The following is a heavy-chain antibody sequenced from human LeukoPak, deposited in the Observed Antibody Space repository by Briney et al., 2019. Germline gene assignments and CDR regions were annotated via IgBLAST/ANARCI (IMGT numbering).Heavy chain of an antibody. V-gene: IGHV3-23*01. J-gene: IGHJ4*02. Sequence: GGSLRLSCAASGFTFSSHYMNWVRQAPGKGLEWVSAISGSGGSTYYADSVKGRFTISRDNSKNTLYLQMNSLRAEDTAVYYCAKELYCSGGSCYAPFDYWGQGTLVTVSS. CDR1: GFTFSSHY. CDR2: ISGSGGST. D-gene: IGHD2-15*01. CDR3: AKELYCSGGSCYAPFDY.